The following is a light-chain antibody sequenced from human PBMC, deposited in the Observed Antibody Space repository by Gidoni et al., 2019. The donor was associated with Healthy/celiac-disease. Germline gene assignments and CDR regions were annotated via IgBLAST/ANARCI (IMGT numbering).Light chain of an antibody. Sequence: IVLTQSPGTLSLSPGERATLSCRASQSVRSSYLAWYQQKPGQAPRLLIYGASSRATGIPDRFSGSGSGTDFTLTISRLEPEDFAVYYCQQYGSSPWTFXXXTKVEIK. J-gene: IGKJ1*01. CDR2: GAS. CDR3: QQYGSSPWT. V-gene: IGKV3-20*01. CDR1: QSVRSSY.